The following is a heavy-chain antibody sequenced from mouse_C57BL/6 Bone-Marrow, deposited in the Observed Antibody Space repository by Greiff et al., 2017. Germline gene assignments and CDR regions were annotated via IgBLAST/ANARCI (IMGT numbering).Heavy chain of an antibody. V-gene: IGHV1-22*01. J-gene: IGHJ2*01. CDR3: ARLSYYGYYFDY. CDR1: GYTFTDYN. D-gene: IGHD1-1*01. CDR2: INPNNGGT. Sequence: EVQLQQSGPELVKPGASVKMSCKASGYTFTDYNMHWVKQSHGKSLEWIGYINPNNGGTSYNQKFKGKATLTVNKSSSTAYMELRSLTSEDSAVYYCARLSYYGYYFDYWGQGTTLTVSS.